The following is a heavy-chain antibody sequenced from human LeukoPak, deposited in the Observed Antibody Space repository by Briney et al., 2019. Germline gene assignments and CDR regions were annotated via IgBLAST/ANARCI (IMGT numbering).Heavy chain of an antibody. J-gene: IGHJ4*02. D-gene: IGHD5-12*01. CDR3: ARVCAYSGDDCLGY. V-gene: IGHV3-33*01. CDR2: ISYDGSKK. CDR1: GFTFSGFG. Sequence: PGGSLRLSCAASGFTFSGFGMHWVRQAPGKGLEWLAVISYDGSKKYYADSVKGRFTISRDNAKNTLYLHMNSLRAEDTAVYYCARVCAYSGDDCLGYRGQGALVTVFS.